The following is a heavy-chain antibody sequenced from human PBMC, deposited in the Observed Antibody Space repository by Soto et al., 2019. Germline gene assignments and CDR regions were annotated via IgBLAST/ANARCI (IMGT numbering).Heavy chain of an antibody. V-gene: IGHV4-30-4*01. CDR3: ARVRTSISRPVDY. J-gene: IGHJ4*02. D-gene: IGHD3-3*02. CDR1: GGSISSADYY. Sequence: QVQLQESGPGLVEPSQTLSLTCTVSGGSISSADYYWSWIRQPPGKGLEWIGYIYYSGSTYYNPSLRSRLTISVHTSKNHFSLKLTSVTAADTAVFYCARVRTSISRPVDYWGQGPLVAVSS. CDR2: IYYSGST.